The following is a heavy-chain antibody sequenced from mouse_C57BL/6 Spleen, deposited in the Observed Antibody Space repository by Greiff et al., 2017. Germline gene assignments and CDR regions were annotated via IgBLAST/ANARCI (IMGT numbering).Heavy chain of an antibody. D-gene: IGHD1-1*01. V-gene: IGHV2-2*01. Sequence: QVQLQQSGPGLVQPSQSLSITCTVSGFSLTSYGVHWVRQSPGKGLEWLGVLWSGGSTDYNAAFISRLSISKDNSKSQVFFKMNSLQADDTAIYYCARNTGYYGSSPWFAYWGQGTLVTVSA. CDR2: LWSGGST. CDR3: ARNTGYYGSSPWFAY. CDR1: GFSLTSYG. J-gene: IGHJ3*01.